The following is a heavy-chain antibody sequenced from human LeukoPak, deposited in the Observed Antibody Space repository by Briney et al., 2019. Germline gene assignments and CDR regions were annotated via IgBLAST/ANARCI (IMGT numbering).Heavy chain of an antibody. J-gene: IGHJ4*02. CDR1: GGSIRSTSHY. V-gene: IGHV4-39*01. CDR3: ARHMGYQGGLDYFDS. CDR2: IYYNGAT. Sequence: PSETLSLTCTVSGGSIRSTSHYWGWVRQPPGKGLEWIGSIYYNGATYYNPSLKSRVTISVDTSKNQFSLKLTSVTAADTALYYCARHMGYQGGLDYFDSWGQGALVTVSS. D-gene: IGHD2-2*01.